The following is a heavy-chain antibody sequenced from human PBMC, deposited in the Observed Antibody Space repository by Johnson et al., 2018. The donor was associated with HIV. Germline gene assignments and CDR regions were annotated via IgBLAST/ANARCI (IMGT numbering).Heavy chain of an antibody. V-gene: IGHV3-30*02. D-gene: IGHD1-26*01. J-gene: IGHJ3*02. CDR1: GFTFSSYG. CDR2: IRYDGSNK. CDR3: AREMVGARGIDDAFDI. Sequence: QVQLVESGGGVVQPGGSLRLSCAASGFTFSSYGMHWVRQAPGKGLEWVAFIRYDGSNKYYADSVKGRFTISRDNPKNTLYLQMNSLRAEDTAVYFCAREMVGARGIDDAFDIWGQGTMVTVSS.